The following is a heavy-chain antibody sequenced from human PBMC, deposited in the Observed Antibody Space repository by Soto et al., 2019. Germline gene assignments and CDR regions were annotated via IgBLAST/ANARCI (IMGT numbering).Heavy chain of an antibody. CDR1: GFTFSSYG. D-gene: IGHD3-16*01. Sequence: QVQLVESGGGVVQPGRSLRLSCAASGFTFSSYGMHWVRQAPGKGLEWVAVIWYDGSNKYYADSVKGRFTISRDNSKNTLYLQMNSLRAEDTAVYYCARWSNSGGRENYWGQGTLVTVSS. V-gene: IGHV3-33*01. J-gene: IGHJ4*02. CDR3: ARWSNSGGRENY. CDR2: IWYDGSNK.